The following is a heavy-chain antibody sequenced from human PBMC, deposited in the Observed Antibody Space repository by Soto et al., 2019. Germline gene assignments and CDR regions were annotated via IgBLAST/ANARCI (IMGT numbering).Heavy chain of an antibody. V-gene: IGHV3-21*01. CDR1: GFTFSSYS. CDR2: ISSSSSYI. D-gene: IGHD3-10*01. Sequence: EVQLVESGGGLDKPGGSLRLSCAASGFTFSSYSMNWVRQAPGKGLEWVSSISSSSSYIYYADSVKGRFTISRDNAKNSLYLQMNSLRAEDTAVYYCARGDYYGRDWFDPWGQGTLVTVSS. J-gene: IGHJ5*02. CDR3: ARGDYYGRDWFDP.